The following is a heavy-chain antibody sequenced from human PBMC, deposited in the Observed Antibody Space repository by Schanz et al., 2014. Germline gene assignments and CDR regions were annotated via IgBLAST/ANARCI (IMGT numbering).Heavy chain of an antibody. CDR2: TSHDGSFT. Sequence: EVQLVESGGGLVQPGGSLRLSCAASGFTFSDSWMHWVRQAPGKGLVWVSRTSHDGSFTTFADSVKGRFTISRDNAKNALYLQMSSLRAEDTAVYYCARDRGALINHNDALDLWGQGTMVSVSS. CDR1: GFTFSDSW. D-gene: IGHD3-16*01. CDR3: ARDRGALINHNDALDL. J-gene: IGHJ3*01. V-gene: IGHV3-74*01.